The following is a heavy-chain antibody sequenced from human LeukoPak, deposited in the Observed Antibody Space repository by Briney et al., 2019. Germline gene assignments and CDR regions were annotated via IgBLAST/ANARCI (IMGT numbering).Heavy chain of an antibody. D-gene: IGHD1-20*01. V-gene: IGHV1-18*01. CDR2: ISAYSGNT. CDR1: GYTFTSYG. Sequence: ASVKVSCKASGYTFTSYGISWVRQAPGQGLEWMGWISAYSGNTNYAQKLQGRVTMTTDTSTSTAYMELRSLRSDDTAVYYCARVIVGNWNVDYWGQGTLVTVSS. CDR3: ARVIVGNWNVDY. J-gene: IGHJ4*02.